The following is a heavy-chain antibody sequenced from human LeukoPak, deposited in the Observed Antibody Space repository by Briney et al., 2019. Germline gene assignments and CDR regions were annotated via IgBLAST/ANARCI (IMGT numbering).Heavy chain of an antibody. CDR3: ARDNYYDSSGYYYEGGYFDY. CDR2: IIPILGIA. D-gene: IGHD3-22*01. V-gene: IGHV1-69*04. Sequence: ASVKVSCKASGGTFSSYAISWVRQAPGQGLEWMGRIIPILGIANYAQKFQGRVTITADKSTSTAYMELSSLRSEDTAVYYCARDNYYDSSGYYYEGGYFDYWGQGTLVTVSS. CDR1: GGTFSSYA. J-gene: IGHJ4*02.